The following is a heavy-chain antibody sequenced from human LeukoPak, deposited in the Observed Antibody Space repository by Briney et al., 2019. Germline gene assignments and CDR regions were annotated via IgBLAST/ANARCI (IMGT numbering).Heavy chain of an antibody. CDR1: GFTFSAYS. CDR2: IGKSSENI. Sequence: PGGSPRLSCAASGFTFSAYSMNWVRQAPGKGLEWVSYIGKSSENIAYADSVKGRCTISRDDAKNSLYLQMNSLRDEDTAVYYCARDHRWNFDFWGQGILVTVSS. D-gene: IGHD2-15*01. V-gene: IGHV3-48*02. J-gene: IGHJ4*02. CDR3: ARDHRWNFDF.